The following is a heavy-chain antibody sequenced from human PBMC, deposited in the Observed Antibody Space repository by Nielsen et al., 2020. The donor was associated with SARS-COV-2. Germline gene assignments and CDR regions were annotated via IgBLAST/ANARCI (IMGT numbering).Heavy chain of an antibody. CDR3: ATHCGDCYPGLDFDY. D-gene: IGHD2-21*02. CDR2: ISAYNGNT. J-gene: IGHJ4*02. V-gene: IGHV1-18*04. Sequence: ASVKVSCKASGYTFTSYGISWVRQAPGQGLEWMGWISAYNGNTNYAQKLQGRVTITADESTSTAYMELSSLRSEDTAVYYCATHCGDCYPGLDFDYWGQGTLVTVSS. CDR1: GYTFTSYG.